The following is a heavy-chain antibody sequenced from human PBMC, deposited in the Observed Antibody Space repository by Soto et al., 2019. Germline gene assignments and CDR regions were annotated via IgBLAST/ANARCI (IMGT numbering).Heavy chain of an antibody. J-gene: IGHJ6*02. Sequence: KPSETLSLTCAVYGGSFSGYYWSWIRQPPGKGLEWIGEINHSGSTNYNPSLKSRVTISVDTSKNQFSLKLSSVTAADTAVYYCARFRSITMVRGVITRPDYYYYGMDVWGQGTTVTVSS. D-gene: IGHD3-10*01. V-gene: IGHV4-34*01. CDR2: INHSGST. CDR3: ARFRSITMVRGVITRPDYYYYGMDV. CDR1: GGSFSGYY.